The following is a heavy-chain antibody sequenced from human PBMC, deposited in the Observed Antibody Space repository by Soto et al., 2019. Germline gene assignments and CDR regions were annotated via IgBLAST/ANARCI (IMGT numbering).Heavy chain of an antibody. J-gene: IGHJ4*02. CDR1: GGSINSGDYF. CDR2: IFYTGST. Sequence: TLSLTCSVAGGSINSGDYFWSWIRQPPGKGLEWIGSIFYTGSTYYSPSLKSRASMSMDTSKNLFSLRLRSLTAADTAVYFCARPYYYDSSGDGYYFDYWGQGTLVTASS. V-gene: IGHV4-30-4*01. CDR3: ARPYYYDSSGDGYYFDY. D-gene: IGHD3-22*01.